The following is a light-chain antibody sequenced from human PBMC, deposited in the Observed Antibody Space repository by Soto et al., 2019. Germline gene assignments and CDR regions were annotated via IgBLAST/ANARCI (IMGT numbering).Light chain of an antibody. CDR2: DAS. CDR1: QSVGTF. V-gene: IGKV3-20*01. Sequence: EVVLTQSPGTLSLSPGEGATLSCRASQSVGTFFAWYQQKPGQAPRLLIYDASNRATGIPPRFSGSGSGTDFTLTISRLEPEDFAVYYCQQYGSSPRTFGQGTKVDI. CDR3: QQYGSSPRT. J-gene: IGKJ1*01.